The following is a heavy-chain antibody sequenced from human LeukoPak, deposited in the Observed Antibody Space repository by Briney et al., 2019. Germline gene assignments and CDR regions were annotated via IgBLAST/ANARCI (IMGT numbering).Heavy chain of an antibody. CDR3: AKVPATYYFDY. V-gene: IGHV3-23*01. CDR1: GFTFSNYG. CDR2: LSGTSDST. D-gene: IGHD2-15*01. J-gene: IGHJ4*02. Sequence: GGSLRLSCAASGFTFSNYGMSWVRQAPGKGLEWVSALSGTSDSTYYADSVKGRFSISRDNSKNTLYLQISSLRVEDTAVYYCAKVPATYYFDYWGQGTLVTVSS.